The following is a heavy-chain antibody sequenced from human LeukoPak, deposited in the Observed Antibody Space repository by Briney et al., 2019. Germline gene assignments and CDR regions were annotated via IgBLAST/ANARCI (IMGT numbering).Heavy chain of an antibody. CDR2: ISGSGGST. V-gene: IGHV3-23*01. Sequence: GGSLRLSCAASGFTFSSYAMSWVRQAPGKGLEWVSAISGSGGSTFYADSVKGRFTISRDSSKNTLYLQMNSLRAEDTAVYYCAKGGIVVVVAATDWDYWGQGTLVTVSS. D-gene: IGHD2-15*01. J-gene: IGHJ4*02. CDR3: AKGGIVVVVAATDWDY. CDR1: GFTFSSYA.